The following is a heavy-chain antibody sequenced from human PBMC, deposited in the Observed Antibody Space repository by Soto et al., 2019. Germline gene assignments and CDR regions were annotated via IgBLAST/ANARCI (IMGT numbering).Heavy chain of an antibody. CDR1: GFIFSSYT. CDR2: ISASSTYI. V-gene: IGHV3-21*01. Sequence: EVQLVESGGGLVKPGGSLRLSCAASGFIFSSYTMNWVRQAPGKGLEWVSSISASSTYIYYADSLKGRCTISRDNAYNSRYLQMNSLRAGDTAVYYCARGWLRDPWMYWGQGTLVTVSS. D-gene: IGHD5-12*01. CDR3: ARGWLRDPWMY. J-gene: IGHJ4*02.